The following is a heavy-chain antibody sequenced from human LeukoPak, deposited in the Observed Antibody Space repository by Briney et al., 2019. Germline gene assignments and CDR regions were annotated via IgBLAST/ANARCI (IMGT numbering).Heavy chain of an antibody. CDR1: GFTFSNYW. CDR2: INSDGSST. CDR3: ARIIVAYTGVDY. Sequence: GGSLRLSCAASGFTFSNYWMHWVRQAPGKGLVWVSRINSDGSSTSYADSVKGRFTISRDNAKNTLYLQMNSLRAEDTAVYYCARIIVAYTGVDYWGQGTLVTVSS. D-gene: IGHD5-12*01. J-gene: IGHJ4*02. V-gene: IGHV3-74*01.